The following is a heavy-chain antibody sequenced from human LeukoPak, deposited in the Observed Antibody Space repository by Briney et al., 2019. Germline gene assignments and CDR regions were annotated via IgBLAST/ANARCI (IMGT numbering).Heavy chain of an antibody. CDR2: IYYSGST. J-gene: IGHJ3*02. D-gene: IGHD3-3*01. V-gene: IGHV4-39*01. CDR3: ARRTTYYDFWSGYGPNAFDI. Sequence: SETLSLTCTVSGGSISSSSYYWGWIRQPPGKGLEWIGSIYYSGSTYYNPSLKSRVTISVDTSKNQFSLKLSSVTAADTAVYYCARRTTYYDFWSGYGPNAFDIWGQGTMVTVSS. CDR1: GGSISSSSYY.